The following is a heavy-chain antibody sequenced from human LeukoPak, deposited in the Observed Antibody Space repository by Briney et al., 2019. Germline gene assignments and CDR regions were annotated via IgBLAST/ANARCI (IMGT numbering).Heavy chain of an antibody. CDR1: GFTFRRHI. V-gene: IGHV3-30*10. J-gene: IGHJ6*04. CDR3: ARVAAITSYHFNYMDV. CDR2: ISHDGLND. Sequence: GGSLRLSCAASGFTFRRHIMVWVRQAPGKGLEWVALISHDGLNDFYIDSVKGRFTISRDTSKNTLSLQMHSLRTEDTAVYFCARVAAITSYHFNYMDVWGKGTTVTVSS. D-gene: IGHD3-3*02.